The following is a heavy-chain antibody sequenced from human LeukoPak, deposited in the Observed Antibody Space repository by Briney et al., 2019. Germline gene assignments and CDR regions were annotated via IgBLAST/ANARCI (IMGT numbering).Heavy chain of an antibody. CDR2: IYYSGST. CDR3: ARYYDRTGFDY. D-gene: IGHD3-16*01. V-gene: IGHV4-59*08. J-gene: IGHJ4*02. Sequence: SETLSLTCTVSNGSVRSYYWSWVRQSPGKGLEWIGYIYYSGSTNYNPSLKSRVTISIHTSRNQFSLMLSSVTVADTAMYYCARYYDRTGFDYWGQGTLVTVSS. CDR1: NGSVRSYY.